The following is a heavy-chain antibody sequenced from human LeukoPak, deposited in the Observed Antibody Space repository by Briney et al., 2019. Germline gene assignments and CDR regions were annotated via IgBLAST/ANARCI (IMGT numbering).Heavy chain of an antibody. Sequence: PSETLSLTCTVSGGSLSSYYWSWIRQPPGKGLEWIGYIYYSGSTNYNPSLKSRVTISVDTSKNQFSLKLSSVTAADTAVYDCARMVRGPRPDYFYYWGQGTLVTVSS. V-gene: IGHV4-59*01. D-gene: IGHD3-10*01. CDR2: IYYSGST. CDR1: GGSLSSYY. CDR3: ARMVRGPRPDYFYY. J-gene: IGHJ4*02.